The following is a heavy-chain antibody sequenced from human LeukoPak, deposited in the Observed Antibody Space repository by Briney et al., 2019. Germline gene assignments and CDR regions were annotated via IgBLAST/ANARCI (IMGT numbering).Heavy chain of an antibody. V-gene: IGHV1-69*01. CDR3: ARDITMVRRVYFDY. J-gene: IGHJ4*02. CDR2: IIPIFGTA. Sequence: SVKVSCKASGGTFSNYGICWVRQAPGQGLEWMGGIIPIFGTANYAQKFQGRVTITADESTATVYMELSSLRPEDTAVYYCARDITMVRRVYFDYWGQGTLVTVSS. D-gene: IGHD3-10*01. CDR1: GGTFSNYG.